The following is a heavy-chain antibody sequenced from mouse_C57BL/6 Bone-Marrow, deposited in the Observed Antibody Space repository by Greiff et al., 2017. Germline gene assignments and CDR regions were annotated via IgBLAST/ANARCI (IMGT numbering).Heavy chain of an antibody. Sequence: EVQLQQSGPELVKPGASVKISCKASGYSFTGYYMNWVKQSPEKSLEWIGEINPSTGGTTYNQKFKAKATLTVDKSSSTAYMQLKSLTSEDSAVYYCARCGYYWDFDVWGTGTTVTVSA. CDR2: INPSTGGT. D-gene: IGHD2-2*01. CDR1: GYSFTGYY. CDR3: ARCGYYWDFDV. V-gene: IGHV1-42*01. J-gene: IGHJ1*03.